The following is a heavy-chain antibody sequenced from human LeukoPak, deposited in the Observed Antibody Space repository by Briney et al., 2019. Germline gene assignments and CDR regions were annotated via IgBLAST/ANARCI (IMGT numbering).Heavy chain of an antibody. CDR3: ARGLTPEQWELPSYYFDY. D-gene: IGHD1-26*01. CDR1: GGSFSGYY. V-gene: IGHV4-34*01. J-gene: IGHJ4*02. CDR2: INHSGST. Sequence: SETLSLTCAVYGGSFSGYYWSWIRQPPGKGLEWIGEINHSGSTNYNPSLKSRVTISVDTSKNQFSLKLSSVTAADTAVYYCARGLTPEQWELPSYYFDYWGQGTLVTVSS.